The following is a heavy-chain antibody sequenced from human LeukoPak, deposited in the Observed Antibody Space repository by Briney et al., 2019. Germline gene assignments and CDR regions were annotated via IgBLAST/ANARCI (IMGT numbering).Heavy chain of an antibody. Sequence: ASVKVSCKASGGTFSSYAISWVRQAPGQGLEWMGWISGYNGNTNYAQNLQGRVTMTTDTSTSTAYMELRSLRSDDTAVYYCARVPEAAAEPLNDYWGQGTLVTVSS. CDR2: ISGYNGNT. CDR3: ARVPEAAAEPLNDY. D-gene: IGHD6-13*01. V-gene: IGHV1-18*01. CDR1: GGTFSSYA. J-gene: IGHJ4*02.